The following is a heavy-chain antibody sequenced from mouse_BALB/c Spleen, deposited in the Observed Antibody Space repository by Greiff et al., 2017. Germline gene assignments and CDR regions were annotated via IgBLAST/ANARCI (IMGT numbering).Heavy chain of an antibody. Sequence: EVQVVESGAELVKPGASVKLSCTASGFNIKDTYMHWVKQRPEQGLEWIGRIDPANGNTKYDPKFQGKATITADTSSNTAYLQLSSLTSEDTAVYYCAREYGNYGGDYWGQGTTLTVSS. CDR2: IDPANGNT. D-gene: IGHD2-10*02. J-gene: IGHJ2*01. CDR3: AREYGNYGGDY. CDR1: GFNIKDTY. V-gene: IGHV14-3*02.